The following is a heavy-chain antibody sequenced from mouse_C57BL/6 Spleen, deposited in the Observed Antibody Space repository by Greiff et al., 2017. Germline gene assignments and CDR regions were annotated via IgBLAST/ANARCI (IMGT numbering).Heavy chain of an antibody. V-gene: IGHV3-6*01. D-gene: IGHD1-1*01. CDR1: GYSITSGYY. J-gene: IGHJ1*03. CDR2: IRYDGSN. CDR3: ARNYGSSYYWYFDV. Sequence: ESGPGLVKPSPSLSLTCSVTGYSITSGYYWNWIRQFPGNKLEWMGYIRYDGSNNYNPSLKNRNPIARDTSTNQFFLKLKSVTTEETATYYCARNYGSSYYWYFDVWGTGTTVTVSS.